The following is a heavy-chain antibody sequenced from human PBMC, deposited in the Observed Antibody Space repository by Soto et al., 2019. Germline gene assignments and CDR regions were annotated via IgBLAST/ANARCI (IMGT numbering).Heavy chain of an antibody. CDR1: GFRFSDFA. D-gene: IGHD5-12*01. Sequence: EVQLLESGGGFVQPGGSLRLSCAASGFRFSDFAMTWVRQAPGRGLEWVSVITGTASSTYYADSVKGRFTISRDNSKNTLYLQINSLRAEDTAIYYCAKGAEGYVASSLDSWGQGTLVTVSS. CDR3: AKGAEGYVASSLDS. CDR2: ITGTASST. V-gene: IGHV3-23*01. J-gene: IGHJ4*02.